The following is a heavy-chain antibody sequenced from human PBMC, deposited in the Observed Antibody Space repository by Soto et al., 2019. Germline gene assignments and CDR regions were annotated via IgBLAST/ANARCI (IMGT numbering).Heavy chain of an antibody. Sequence: GASVKVSCKASGYTFTGYYMHWVRQAPGQGLEWMGWINPNSGGTNYAQKFQGRVTMTRDTSISTAYMELSRLRSDDTAVYYCARDRSSGSYYYYYYGMDVWGQGTTVTVSS. J-gene: IGHJ6*02. D-gene: IGHD1-26*01. V-gene: IGHV1-2*02. CDR1: GYTFTGYY. CDR3: ARDRSSGSYYYYYYGMDV. CDR2: INPNSGGT.